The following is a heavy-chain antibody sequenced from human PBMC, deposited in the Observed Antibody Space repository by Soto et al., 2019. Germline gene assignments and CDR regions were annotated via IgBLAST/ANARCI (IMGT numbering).Heavy chain of an antibody. CDR3: ARSQRGPRDF. CDR1: GFSLSTTGVA. CDR2: IYWDDDK. V-gene: IGHV2-5*02. D-gene: IGHD6-25*01. Sequence: QITLKESGPTLVKPTQTLTLTCNFSGFSLSTTGVAVAWIRQPPGEALEWLALIYWDDDKRYNSSLKSRLTITKDTSRDQVVLAMTNMDPMDTATYFCARSQRGPRDFWGPGILVPFSS. J-gene: IGHJ4*02.